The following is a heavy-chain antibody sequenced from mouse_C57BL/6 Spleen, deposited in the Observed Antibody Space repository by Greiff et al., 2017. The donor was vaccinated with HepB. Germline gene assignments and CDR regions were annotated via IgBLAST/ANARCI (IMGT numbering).Heavy chain of an antibody. D-gene: IGHD1-1*01. CDR3: AIYYYGSSFFDY. CDR1: GYSFTGYY. CDR2: INPSTGGT. J-gene: IGHJ2*01. V-gene: IGHV1-42*01. Sequence: EVQLQQSGPELVKPGASVKISCKASGYSFTGYYMNWVKQSPEKSLEWIGEINPSTGGTTYNQKFKAKATLTVDKSSSTAYMQLKSLTSEDSAVYYCAIYYYGSSFFDYWGQGTTLTVSS.